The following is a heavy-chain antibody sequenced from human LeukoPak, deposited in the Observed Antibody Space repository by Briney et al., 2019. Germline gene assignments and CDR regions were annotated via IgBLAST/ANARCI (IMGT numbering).Heavy chain of an antibody. CDR1: GFTFRNHW. J-gene: IGHJ3*02. Sequence: GGSLRLSCVGSGFTFRNHWVNWVRQSPRKRLEWVANIKPDGIDKYYVDSARGRFTVSRDNAKNSAFLQMNSLRAEDTAIYYCATISAQTFDIWGQGTLVSVSS. V-gene: IGHV3-7*01. CDR2: IKPDGIDK. D-gene: IGHD5-24*01. CDR3: ATISAQTFDI.